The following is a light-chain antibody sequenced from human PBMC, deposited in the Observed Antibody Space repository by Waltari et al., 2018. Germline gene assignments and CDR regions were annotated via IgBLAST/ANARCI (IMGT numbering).Light chain of an antibody. Sequence: QSALTQPASVSGSPGQSITISCTGTSRDVGGYNYVTWYPKHPGKAPKLMIFDVNKRPSGVSNRFAGAKSGNTASLTISGLQAEDEAEYHCSSYTSTNTWMFGGGTKLTVL. CDR3: SSYTSTNTWM. CDR1: SRDVGGYNY. J-gene: IGLJ3*02. CDR2: DVN. V-gene: IGLV2-14*03.